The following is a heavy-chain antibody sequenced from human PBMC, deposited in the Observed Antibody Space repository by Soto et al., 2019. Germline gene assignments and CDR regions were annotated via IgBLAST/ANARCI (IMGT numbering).Heavy chain of an antibody. Sequence: GGSLRLSCAASGFTFSSYWMHWVRQTPGKGLVWVSRIDIAGSTTTYADSVKGRFTISRDNAKNTLYLQMNSLRAEDTAVYYCARDQTVAGPTTFDYCGQGTRVTVSS. CDR2: IDIAGSTT. CDR3: ARDQTVAGPTTFDY. J-gene: IGHJ4*02. V-gene: IGHV3-74*01. CDR1: GFTFSSYW. D-gene: IGHD6-19*01.